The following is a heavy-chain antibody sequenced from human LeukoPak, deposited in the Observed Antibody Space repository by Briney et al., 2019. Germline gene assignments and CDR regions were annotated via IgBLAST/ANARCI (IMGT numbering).Heavy chain of an antibody. CDR1: GYTFTSYA. V-gene: IGHV1-3*01. Sequence: GASVKVSCEASGYTFTSYAMHWVRQAPGQRLEWMGWINAGNGNTKYSQKFQGRVTITRDTSASTAYMELSSLRSEDTAVYYCAGERWGDDYGNYYYYGMDVWGQGTTVTVSS. D-gene: IGHD4-17*01. CDR3: AGERWGDDYGNYYYYGMDV. J-gene: IGHJ6*02. CDR2: INAGNGNT.